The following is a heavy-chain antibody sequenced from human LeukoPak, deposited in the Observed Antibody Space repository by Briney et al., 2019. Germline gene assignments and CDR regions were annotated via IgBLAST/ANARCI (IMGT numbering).Heavy chain of an antibody. J-gene: IGHJ4*02. CDR3: ATAGAAGPRYYDY. CDR2: IYYSGST. V-gene: IGHV4-30-4*08. Sequence: PSETLSLTCTVSGGSLSSGDYYWSWIRQPPGKGLEWIGYIYYSGSTYYNPSLKSRVTISVDTSKNQFSLKLSSVTAADTAVYYCATAGAAGPRYYDYWGQGTLVTVSS. CDR1: GGSLSSGDYY. D-gene: IGHD6-13*01.